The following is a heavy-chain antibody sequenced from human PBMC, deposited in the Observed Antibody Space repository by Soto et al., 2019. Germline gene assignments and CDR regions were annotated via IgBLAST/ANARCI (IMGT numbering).Heavy chain of an antibody. J-gene: IGHJ2*01. V-gene: IGHV6-1*01. D-gene: IGHD6-19*01. Sequence: QVQLQQSGPGLVKPSQTLSLMCDISGDSVSSVTATWSWIRQSPSRGLEWLGRTYYRSKWYNDYPMSLNGRIVSTPDTSKNHVSLQLNSVTPEDTATYFCARDGSGFHWYFDVWGRGTLVTVSS. CDR1: GDSVSSVTAT. CDR2: TYYRSKWYN. CDR3: ARDGSGFHWYFDV.